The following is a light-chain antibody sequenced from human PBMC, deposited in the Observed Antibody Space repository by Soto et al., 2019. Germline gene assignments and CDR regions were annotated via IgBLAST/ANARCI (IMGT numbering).Light chain of an antibody. V-gene: IGKV3-20*01. CDR3: QQYGSSPLT. CDR1: QSVNSNS. Sequence: EIVLTQSPGTLSLSPGERATLSCGASQSVNSNSLAWYQQKPGQAPRLLFYAASNRASGVPDRFSASGSGTDFTLTISRLASEDFAGYHCQQYGSSPLTFGGGSKV. J-gene: IGKJ4*01. CDR2: AAS.